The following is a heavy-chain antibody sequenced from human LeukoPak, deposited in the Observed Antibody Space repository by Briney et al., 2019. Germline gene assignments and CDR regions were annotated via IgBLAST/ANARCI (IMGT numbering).Heavy chain of an antibody. CDR2: ISWDGGST. V-gene: IGHV3-43D*04. D-gene: IGHD3-9*01. J-gene: IGHJ4*02. CDR1: GFTFDDYA. CDR3: AKGGDILRYFDWLIPSDY. Sequence: GGSLRLSCAASGFTFDDYAMHWVRQAPGKGLEWVSLISWDGGSTYYADSVKGRFTISRDNSKNTLYLQMNSLRAEDTAVYYCAKGGDILRYFDWLIPSDYWGQGTLVTVSS.